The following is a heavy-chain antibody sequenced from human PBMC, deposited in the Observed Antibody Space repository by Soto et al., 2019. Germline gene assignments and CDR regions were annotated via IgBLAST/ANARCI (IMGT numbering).Heavy chain of an antibody. Sequence: GASVKVSCKASGYTFTSYGISWVRQAPGQGLEWMGWISAYNGNTNYAQKLQGRVTMTTDTSTSTAYMELRSLRSDDTAVYYCARDLITMVRGVTDYYYGMDVWGQGTTVTVYS. V-gene: IGHV1-18*01. D-gene: IGHD3-10*01. J-gene: IGHJ6*02. CDR3: ARDLITMVRGVTDYYYGMDV. CDR1: GYTFTSYG. CDR2: ISAYNGNT.